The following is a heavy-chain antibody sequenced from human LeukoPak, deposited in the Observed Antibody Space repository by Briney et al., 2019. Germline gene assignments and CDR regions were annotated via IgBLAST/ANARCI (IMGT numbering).Heavy chain of an antibody. CDR2: IYYSGST. CDR1: GGSISSYY. D-gene: IGHD6-19*01. V-gene: IGHV4-59*12. Sequence: LETLSLTCTVSGGSISSYYWSWIRQPPGEGLEWIGYIYYSGSTNYNPSLKSRVTISVDTSKNQFSLKLSSVTAADTAVYYCARDDSSGWYGAFDIWGQGTMVTVSS. J-gene: IGHJ3*02. CDR3: ARDDSSGWYGAFDI.